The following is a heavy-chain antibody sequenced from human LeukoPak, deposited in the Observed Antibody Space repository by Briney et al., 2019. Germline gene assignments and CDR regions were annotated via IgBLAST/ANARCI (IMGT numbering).Heavy chain of an antibody. V-gene: IGHV3-23*01. CDR1: GFTFSSYA. D-gene: IGHD6-13*01. J-gene: IGHJ4*02. CDR2: ISGSGGST. Sequence: GGSLRLSCAASGFTFSSYAMSWVRQAPGKGLEWVSAISGSGGSTYYADSVKGRFTISRDNAKNSLYLQMNSLRAGDTAVYYCARAGYTSSFLTDYWGQGTLVTVSS. CDR3: ARAGYTSSFLTDY.